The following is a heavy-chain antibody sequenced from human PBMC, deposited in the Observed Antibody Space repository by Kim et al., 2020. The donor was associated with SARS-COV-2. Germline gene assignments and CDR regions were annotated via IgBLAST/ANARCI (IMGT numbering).Heavy chain of an antibody. CDR3: ARDYYDSSGYYYKAFDI. CDR1: GYTFTSYY. D-gene: IGHD3-22*01. J-gene: IGHJ3*02. Sequence: ASVKVSCKASGYTFTSYYMHWVRQAPGQGLEWMGIINPSGGSTSYAQKFQGRVTMTRDTSTSTVYMELSSLRSEDTAVYYCARDYYDSSGYYYKAFDIWGQGTMVTVSS. V-gene: IGHV1-46*01. CDR2: INPSGGST.